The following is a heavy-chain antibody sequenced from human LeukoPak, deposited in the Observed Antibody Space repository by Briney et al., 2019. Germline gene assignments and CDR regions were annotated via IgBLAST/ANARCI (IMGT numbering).Heavy chain of an antibody. D-gene: IGHD6-13*01. CDR2: IYYSGST. Sequence: SETLSLTCTVSGGSISSSSYYWGWIRQPPGKGLEWIGSIYYSGSTYYNPSIKSRVTISVDTSKNQFSLKLSSVTAADTAVYYCARRLSSSWNDAFDIWGQGTMVTVSS. V-gene: IGHV4-39*01. J-gene: IGHJ3*02. CDR3: ARRLSSSWNDAFDI. CDR1: GGSISSSSYY.